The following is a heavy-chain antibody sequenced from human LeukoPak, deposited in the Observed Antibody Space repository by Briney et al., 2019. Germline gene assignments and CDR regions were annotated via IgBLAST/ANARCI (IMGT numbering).Heavy chain of an antibody. D-gene: IGHD6-19*01. J-gene: IGHJ4*02. CDR1: GGSFSGYY. CDR3: AREVASAGPGQDY. CDR2: INHSGST. Sequence: SETLSLTCAVYGGSFSGYYWSWIRQPPGKGLEWIGEINHSGSTNYNPSLKSRVTISVDTSKNKFSLKPSCVTAADTAVYYCAREVASAGPGQDYWGQGTLVTVSS. V-gene: IGHV4-34*01.